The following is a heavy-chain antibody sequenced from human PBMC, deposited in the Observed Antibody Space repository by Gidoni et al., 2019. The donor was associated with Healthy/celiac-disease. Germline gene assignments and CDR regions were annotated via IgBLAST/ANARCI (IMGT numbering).Heavy chain of an antibody. CDR3: ATPSYYDSSGSFLRY. V-gene: IGHV1-2*02. CDR1: GYTFTGYY. D-gene: IGHD3-22*01. J-gene: IGHJ4*02. Sequence: QVQLVQSGAEVKKPGASVKVSCKASGYTFTGYYMHWVRQAPGQGLEWMGWINPNSGGTNYAQKFQGRVTMTRDTSISTAYMELSRLRSDDTAVYYCATPSYYDSSGSFLRYWGQGTLVTVSS. CDR2: INPNSGGT.